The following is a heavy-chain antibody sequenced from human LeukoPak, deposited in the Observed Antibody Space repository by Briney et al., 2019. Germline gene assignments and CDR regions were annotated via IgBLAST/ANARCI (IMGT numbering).Heavy chain of an antibody. CDR1: GGSISSYY. Sequence: SETLSLTCTVSGGSISSYYWSWIRQPPGKGLEWIGYIYYSGSTNYNPSLKSRVTISVDTSKNQFSLKLSSVTAADTAVYYCARQAKYSYGSREAFDYWGRGTLVTVSS. CDR2: IYYSGST. J-gene: IGHJ4*02. D-gene: IGHD5-18*01. V-gene: IGHV4-59*08. CDR3: ARQAKYSYGSREAFDY.